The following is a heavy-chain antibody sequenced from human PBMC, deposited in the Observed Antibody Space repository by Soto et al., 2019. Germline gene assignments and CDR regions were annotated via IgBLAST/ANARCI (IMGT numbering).Heavy chain of an antibody. V-gene: IGHV4-30-4*01. Sequence: PSETLSLTCTFSGGSIISGDYYWSWIRQPPGKGLEWIGYIHYSGSTYYNPSLKSRITISVEKSKNQFSLKLSSVTAADTAVYYCATLLRFFGPWGQGILVTVSS. D-gene: IGHD3-3*01. CDR1: GGSIISGDYY. J-gene: IGHJ5*02. CDR3: ATLLRFFGP. CDR2: IHYSGST.